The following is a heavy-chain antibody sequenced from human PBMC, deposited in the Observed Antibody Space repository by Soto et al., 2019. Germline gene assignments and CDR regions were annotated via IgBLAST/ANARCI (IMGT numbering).Heavy chain of an antibody. V-gene: IGHV3-20*04. J-gene: IGHJ6*02. CDR1: GRTVGNYG. Sequence: PGGSLRLSGAASGRTVGNYGMNWVRQAPGKGLEWVSGISWDGGTTGYADSVKGRFTISRDNAKNSLYLQMNSLRAEDTALYFCARSYYYDSSGYSYYYYGMDVWGQGTTVTVSS. CDR2: ISWDGGTT. D-gene: IGHD3-22*01. CDR3: ARSYYYDSSGYSYYYYGMDV.